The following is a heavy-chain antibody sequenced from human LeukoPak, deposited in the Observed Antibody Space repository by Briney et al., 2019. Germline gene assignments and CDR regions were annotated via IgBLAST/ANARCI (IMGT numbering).Heavy chain of an antibody. Sequence: GGSLRLSCAASGFTFSSYSMNWVRQAPGKGLEGVSSISSSSSYIYYADSVKGRFTISRDNAKTSLYLQMNSLRAEDTAVYYCGRVTRAQYSSGWYPDYWGQGTLVTVSS. CDR1: GFTFSSYS. V-gene: IGHV3-21*01. CDR3: GRVTRAQYSSGWYPDY. J-gene: IGHJ4*02. CDR2: ISSSSSYI. D-gene: IGHD6-19*01.